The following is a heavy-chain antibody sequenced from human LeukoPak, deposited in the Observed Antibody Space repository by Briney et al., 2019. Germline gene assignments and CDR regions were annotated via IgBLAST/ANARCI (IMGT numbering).Heavy chain of an antibody. J-gene: IGHJ5*02. V-gene: IGHV4-59*01. CDR2: IYYSGST. D-gene: IGHD4-17*01. CDR3: ARDDDYGGWFDP. Sequence: SETLSLTCTVSGGSISSYYWSWIRQPPGKGLEWIGYIYYSGSTNYSPSLKSRVTISVDTSKNQFSLKLSSVTAADTAVYYCARDDDYGGWFDPWGQGTLVTVSS. CDR1: GGSISSYY.